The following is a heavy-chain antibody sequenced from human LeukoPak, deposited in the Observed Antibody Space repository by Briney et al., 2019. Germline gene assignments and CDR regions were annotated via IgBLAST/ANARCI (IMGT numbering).Heavy chain of an antibody. CDR2: ISYDGSNK. J-gene: IGHJ4*02. Sequence: PGGSLRLSCAASGFTFSSYAMHWVRQAPGKGLEWVAVISYDGSNKYYADSVKGRFTISRDNSKNTLYLQMNSLRAEDTAVYYCARDAWEQAVAGYVDYWGQGTLVTVSS. D-gene: IGHD6-19*01. CDR1: GFTFSSYA. CDR3: ARDAWEQAVAGYVDY. V-gene: IGHV3-30-3*01.